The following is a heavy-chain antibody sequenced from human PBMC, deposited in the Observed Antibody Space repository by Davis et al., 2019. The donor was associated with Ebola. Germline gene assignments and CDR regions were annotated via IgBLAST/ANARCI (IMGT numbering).Heavy chain of an antibody. J-gene: IGHJ4*02. CDR2: INAAKGNT. D-gene: IGHD1-26*01. V-gene: IGHV1-3*01. CDR1: GYTFSTYA. Sequence: ASVKVSCKASGYTFSTYAIHWLRQAPGHRLEWMGLINAAKGNTKYTQNFQGRVTMTRDTSAGTAYMEMSSLTSEDTAVYYCARTFVGGWLFDYWGQGTLVTVSS. CDR3: ARTFVGGWLFDY.